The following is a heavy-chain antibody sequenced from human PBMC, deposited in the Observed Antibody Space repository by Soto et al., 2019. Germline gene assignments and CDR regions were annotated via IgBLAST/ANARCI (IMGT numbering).Heavy chain of an antibody. J-gene: IGHJ4*02. V-gene: IGHV3-23*01. CDR3: ALPSSSGSNFDY. CDR1: GFTFSSYA. D-gene: IGHD6-13*01. Sequence: EVQLLESGGGLVKPGGSLRLSCAASGFTFSSYAMSWVRQAPGKGLEWVSAVSAGGGNKYYADSVKGRFTISRDNSKNTLELQINSLGADETAVYDCALPSSSGSNFDYWGQGTLVTGSS. CDR2: VSAGGGNK.